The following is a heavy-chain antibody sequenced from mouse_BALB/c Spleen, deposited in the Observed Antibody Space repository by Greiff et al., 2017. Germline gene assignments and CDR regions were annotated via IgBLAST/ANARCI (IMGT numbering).Heavy chain of an antibody. J-gene: IGHJ2*01. CDR1: GFAFSSYD. CDR3: ARQNWDYFDY. D-gene: IGHD4-1*01. CDR2: ISSGGGST. Sequence: VESGGGLVKPGGSLKLSCAASGFAFSSYDMSWVRQTPEKRLEWVAYISSGGGSTYYPDTVKGRFTISRDNAKNTLYLQMSSLKSEDTAMYYCARQNWDYFDYWGQGTTLTVSS. V-gene: IGHV5-12-1*01.